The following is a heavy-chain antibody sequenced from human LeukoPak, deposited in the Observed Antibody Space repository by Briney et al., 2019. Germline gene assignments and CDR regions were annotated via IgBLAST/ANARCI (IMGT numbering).Heavy chain of an antibody. CDR1: GFTFSSYA. V-gene: IGHV3-30*04. J-gene: IGHJ4*02. CDR2: ISYDGSNK. CDR3: ARDPAYGSGTYTHFDY. D-gene: IGHD3-10*01. Sequence: PGGSLRLSCAASGFTFSSYAMHWVRQAPGKGLEWVAVISYDGSNKYYADSVKGRFTISRDNSKNTLCLQINSLRAEDTAVYYCARDPAYGSGTYTHFDYWGQGTLVTVSS.